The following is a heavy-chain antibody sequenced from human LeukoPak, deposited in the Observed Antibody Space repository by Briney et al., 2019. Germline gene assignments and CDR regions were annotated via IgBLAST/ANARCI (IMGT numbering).Heavy chain of an antibody. CDR2: IGGSGYTT. V-gene: IGHV3-23*01. D-gene: IGHD2-2*01. CDR1: GFTFSSHW. CDR3: AKCMEPAARGSFDY. J-gene: IGHJ4*02. Sequence: KSGGSLRLSCAASGFTFSSHWMHWVRHAPGKGLEWVSAIGGSGYTTYYADSVKGRFTISRDNSKNTLYLQVNSLRAEDTAVYYCAKCMEPAARGSFDYWGQGTLVTVSS.